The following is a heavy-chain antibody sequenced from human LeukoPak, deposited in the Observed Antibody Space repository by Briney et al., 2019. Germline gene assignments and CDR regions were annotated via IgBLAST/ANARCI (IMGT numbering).Heavy chain of an antibody. D-gene: IGHD6-19*01. Sequence: PGGSLRLSCAASGFTFSDYYMSWIRQAPGKGLEWVSYISTSGSIKYHADSVKGRFTISRDNAKNSLYLQMNSLRAEDTAVYYCARNSRGWYVDYWGQGTLVTVSS. CDR3: ARNSRGWYVDY. V-gene: IGHV3-11*01. CDR1: GFTFSDYY. CDR2: ISTSGSIK. J-gene: IGHJ4*02.